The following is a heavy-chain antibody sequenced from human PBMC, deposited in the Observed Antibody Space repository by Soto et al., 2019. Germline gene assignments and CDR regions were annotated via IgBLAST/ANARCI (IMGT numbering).Heavy chain of an antibody. CDR3: AKHEIGMGYYLTGFAP. CDR2: IYYSGST. D-gene: IGHD3-3*01. Sequence: SETLSLTCTVSGGSISSSSYYWGWIRQPPGKGLEWIGSIYYSGSTYYNPSLKSRVTISVDTSKNQFSLKLSSVTAADTAVYYCAKHEIGMGYYLTGFAPWGKGTRVPVSP. J-gene: IGHJ5*02. CDR1: GGSISSSSYY. V-gene: IGHV4-39*01.